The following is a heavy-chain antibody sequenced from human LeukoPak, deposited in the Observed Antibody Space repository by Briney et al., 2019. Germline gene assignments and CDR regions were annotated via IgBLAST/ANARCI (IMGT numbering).Heavy chain of an antibody. CDR1: GFTFSSYA. V-gene: IGHV3-23*01. CDR2: ISGSTGST. CDR3: ARDGSGSIDLDH. D-gene: IGHD3-3*01. Sequence: GGSLRLSCAASGFTFSSYAMSWVRQAPGKGLEWVSTISGSTGSTYYADSVKGRFTISRDNAKNTVYLQMNSLRVDDTAVYYCARDGSGSIDLDHWGLGALVTVSS. J-gene: IGHJ4*02.